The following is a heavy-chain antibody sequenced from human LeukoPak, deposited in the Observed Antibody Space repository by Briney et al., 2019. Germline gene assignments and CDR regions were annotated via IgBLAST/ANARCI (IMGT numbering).Heavy chain of an antibody. CDR3: ARDRMTTVTNDAFDI. CDR1: GFTFGSYS. V-gene: IGHV3-21*01. CDR2: ISSSSSYI. D-gene: IGHD4-17*01. J-gene: IGHJ3*02. Sequence: GGSLRLSCAASGFTFGSYSMNWVRQAPGKGLEWVSSISSSSSYIYYADSVKGRFTISRDNAKNSLYLRMNSLRAEDTAVYYCARDRMTTVTNDAFDIWGQGTMVTVSS.